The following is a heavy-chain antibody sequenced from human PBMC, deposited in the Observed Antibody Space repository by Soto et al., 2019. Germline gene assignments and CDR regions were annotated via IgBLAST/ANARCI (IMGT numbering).Heavy chain of an antibody. J-gene: IGHJ4*02. CDR3: ARVSGGDYDRPFDY. CDR1: GVSITSYY. CDR2: INTDGLS. Sequence: SETLSLTCSVSGVSITSYYWSWIRQSAGGGLEWMGRINTDGLSTYSPSFKSRLTMSLDTSKNQVSLRLISVTAADTAVYYCARVSGGDYDRPFDYWGQGTLVTVSS. V-gene: IGHV4-4*07. D-gene: IGHD4-17*01.